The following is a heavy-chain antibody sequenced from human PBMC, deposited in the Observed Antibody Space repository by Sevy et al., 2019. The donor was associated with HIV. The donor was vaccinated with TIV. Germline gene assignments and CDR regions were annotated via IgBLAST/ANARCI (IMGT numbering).Heavy chain of an antibody. Sequence: GGSLRLSCAASGFTFDDYAMHWVRQAPGKGLEWVSGISWNSGSIGYADSVKGRFTISRDNAKNSLYLQMNSLRAEDTALYYCAKDQGPGIQLYNDGMDVWGQGTTVTVSS. CDR3: AKDQGPGIQLYNDGMDV. CDR1: GFTFDDYA. D-gene: IGHD5-18*01. J-gene: IGHJ6*02. CDR2: ISWNSGSI. V-gene: IGHV3-9*01.